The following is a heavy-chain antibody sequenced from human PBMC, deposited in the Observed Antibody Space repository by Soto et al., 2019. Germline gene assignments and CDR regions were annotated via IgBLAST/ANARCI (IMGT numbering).Heavy chain of an antibody. Sequence: QVQLVQSGAEVKKPGSSVNVSCKASGGTFSSYALNWVRQAPGQGLEWMGGTIPFFGTSNYAQKCQGRVTITADESTSTAYMELRSLRSEDTAVYYCARVGYITNYAMAVWGQGTTVTVSS. J-gene: IGHJ6*02. V-gene: IGHV1-69*01. D-gene: IGHD2-8*02. CDR1: GGTFSSYA. CDR3: ARVGYITNYAMAV. CDR2: TIPFFGTS.